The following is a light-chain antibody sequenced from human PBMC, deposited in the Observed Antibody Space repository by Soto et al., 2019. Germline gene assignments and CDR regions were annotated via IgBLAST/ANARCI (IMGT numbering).Light chain of an antibody. CDR1: TPNIGTNY. CDR3: AAWADSLSGFHV. CDR2: RND. J-gene: IGLJ1*01. V-gene: IGLV1-47*01. Sequence: QSVLTQPPSASGTPGQRVTISCSGSTPNIGTNYVYWYQQLPGTAPKLLIYRNDQRPSGVPDRFSGSKSGTSASLAISGLRSEDEADYFCAAWADSLSGFHVFGTGTKVTVL.